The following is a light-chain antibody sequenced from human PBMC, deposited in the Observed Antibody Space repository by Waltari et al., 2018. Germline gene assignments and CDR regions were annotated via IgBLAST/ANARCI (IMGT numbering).Light chain of an antibody. Sequence: QSALTQPPSASGSPGQSVTISCTGTSSDVGGFDYVSWYHPHPGKVPRLMIYEVSKRPSGVPDRFSGSKSGNTASLTVSGLQVEDEADYYCSSFAGSSQMLFGGGTKLTVL. J-gene: IGLJ2*01. V-gene: IGLV2-8*01. CDR2: EVS. CDR3: SSFAGSSQML. CDR1: SSDVGGFDY.